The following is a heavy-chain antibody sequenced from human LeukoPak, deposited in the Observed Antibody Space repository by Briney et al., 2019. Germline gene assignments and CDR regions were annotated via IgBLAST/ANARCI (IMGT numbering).Heavy chain of an antibody. CDR3: TKDSNWSQDS. CDR2: SRSGGIDK. J-gene: IGHJ4*02. D-gene: IGHD3-3*01. V-gene: IGHV3-30*02. Sequence: PGGSLRLSCAASGFTFNRYGMHWVRQAPGKGLEWVAFSRSGGIDKFYADSVKGRFTIFKDNSKNTLSLQMNNLRPEDTGLYYCTKDSNWSQDSWGQGTLVIVSS. CDR1: GFTFNRYG.